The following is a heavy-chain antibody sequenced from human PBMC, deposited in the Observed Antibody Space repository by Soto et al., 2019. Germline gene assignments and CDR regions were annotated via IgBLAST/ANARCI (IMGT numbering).Heavy chain of an antibody. Sequence: PETLSLTCTVSGGSISSYYWSWIRQPPGKGLEWIGYMYYSGSTNYNPSLRSRFTISVDTSKNQFSLKLSAVTAADTAVYYCARAIISNPEDSYCYGTDVWGQGTPVTVSS. D-gene: IGHD4-4*01. CDR3: ARAIISNPEDSYCYGTDV. CDR2: MYYSGST. V-gene: IGHV4-59*01. J-gene: IGHJ6*02. CDR1: GGSISSYY.